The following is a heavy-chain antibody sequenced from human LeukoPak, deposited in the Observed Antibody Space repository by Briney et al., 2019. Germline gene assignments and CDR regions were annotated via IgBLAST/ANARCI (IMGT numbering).Heavy chain of an antibody. CDR3: VRVIGLYDAFDI. D-gene: IGHD2-21*01. J-gene: IGHJ3*02. CDR2: IFLSGGEI. V-gene: IGHV3-23*01. CDR1: GFTFSTFA. Sequence: GGSLRLSYAASGFTFSTFAMIWVRQHPGKGLEWVSSIFLSGGEINYADSVRGRFTISRDNSKSTLSLQMNSLRAEDTAVYYCVRVIGLYDAFDIWGQGTMVTVSS.